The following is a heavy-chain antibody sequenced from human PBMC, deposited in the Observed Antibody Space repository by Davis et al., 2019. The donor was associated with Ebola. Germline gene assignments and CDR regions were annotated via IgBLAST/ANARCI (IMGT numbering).Heavy chain of an antibody. CDR3: AKDPTTTFNI. Sequence: PGGSLRLSCAASGFTFSSYAMHWVRQAPGKGLEWVAVISYDGSNKYYADSVKGRFTISRDNSKNTLYLQINSLRAEDTAVYYCAKDPTTTFNIWGQGTMVTVSS. V-gene: IGHV3-30-3*01. D-gene: IGHD1-26*01. J-gene: IGHJ3*02. CDR1: GFTFSSYA. CDR2: ISYDGSNK.